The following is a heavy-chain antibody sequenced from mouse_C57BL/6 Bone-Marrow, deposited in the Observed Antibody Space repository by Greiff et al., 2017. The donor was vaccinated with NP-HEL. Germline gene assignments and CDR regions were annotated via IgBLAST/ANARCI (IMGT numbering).Heavy chain of an antibody. CDR2: IDPSDSYT. Sequence: VQLQESGAELVMPGASVKLSCKASGYTFTSYWMHWVKRRPGQGLEWIGEIDPSDSYTNYNQKFKGKSTLTVDKSSSTAYMQLSSLTSEDSAVYYCAREGSSGCFDYWGQGTTLTVSS. D-gene: IGHD3-2*02. CDR1: GYTFTSYW. J-gene: IGHJ2*01. CDR3: AREGSSGCFDY. V-gene: IGHV1-69*01.